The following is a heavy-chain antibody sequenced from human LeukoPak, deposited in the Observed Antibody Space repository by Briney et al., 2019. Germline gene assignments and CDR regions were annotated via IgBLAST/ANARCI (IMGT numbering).Heavy chain of an antibody. Sequence: AASLRLSCAASGFTFSSYAMSWVRQAPGKGLEWVSAISGSGGSTYYADSVKGRFTISRDNSKNTLYLQMNSLRAEDTAVYYCARDEFYYYDSSGYPVDYWGQGTLVTVSS. V-gene: IGHV3-23*01. CDR2: ISGSGGST. CDR3: ARDEFYYYDSSGYPVDY. D-gene: IGHD3-22*01. CDR1: GFTFSSYA. J-gene: IGHJ4*02.